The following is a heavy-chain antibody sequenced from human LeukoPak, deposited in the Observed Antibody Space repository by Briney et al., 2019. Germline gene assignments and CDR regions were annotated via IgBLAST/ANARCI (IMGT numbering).Heavy chain of an antibody. V-gene: IGHV3-23*01. D-gene: IGHD4-11*01. J-gene: IGHJ4*01. CDR2: ISGSGGST. CDR3: VRSAFLTTEFYFDY. Sequence: GGSLRLSCAASGFTFSSYAMSWVRQAPGKGLEWVSAISGSGGSTYHADSVKGRFTISRDNSKNTLYLQMNSLRAEDTAVYYCVRSAFLTTEFYFDYWGHGTLVTVSS. CDR1: GFTFSSYA.